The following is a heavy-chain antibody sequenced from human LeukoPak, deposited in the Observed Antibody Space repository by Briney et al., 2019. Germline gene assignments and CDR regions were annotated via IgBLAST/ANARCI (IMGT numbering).Heavy chain of an antibody. CDR1: GYTFTSYY. CDR2: INPSGGST. V-gene: IGHV1-46*01. D-gene: IGHD3-3*01. CDR3: ARGADDFWSGDAFDI. J-gene: IGHJ3*02. Sequence: ASVKVSCKASGYTFTSYYMHWVRRAPGQGLEWMGIINPSGGSTSYAQKFQGRVTMTRDTSISTAYMELSRLRSDDTAVYYCARGADDFWSGDAFDIWGQGTMVTVSS.